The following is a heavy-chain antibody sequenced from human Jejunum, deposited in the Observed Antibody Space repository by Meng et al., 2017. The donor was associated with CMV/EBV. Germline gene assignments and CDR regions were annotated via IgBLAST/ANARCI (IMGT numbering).Heavy chain of an antibody. J-gene: IGHJ1*01. Sequence: FTFSSYAMHWVRQAPGKGLEWMSIISYDGINKYCADSVKGRFTISRDNFKNTLYLEMNSLRAEDTAVYYCARSYGASVGGLEYFHHWGQGTLVTVSS. D-gene: IGHD4/OR15-4a*01. CDR2: ISYDGINK. CDR1: FTFSSYA. V-gene: IGHV3-30-3*01. CDR3: ARSYGASVGGLEYFHH.